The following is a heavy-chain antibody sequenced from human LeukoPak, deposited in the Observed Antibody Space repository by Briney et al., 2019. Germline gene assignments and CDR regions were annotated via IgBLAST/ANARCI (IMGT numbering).Heavy chain of an antibody. V-gene: IGHV3-53*01. CDR3: ARGGRSSGVVGDFLDY. D-gene: IGHD2-15*01. Sequence: GGSLRLSCAASGVTVSSNYMSWVRQAPGKGLEWVSVIYSGGSTYYADSVKGRFTISRDNSKNTLYLQMNTLRAEDTAVYYCARGGRSSGVVGDFLDYWGQGTLVTVSS. J-gene: IGHJ4*02. CDR1: GVTVSSNY. CDR2: IYSGGST.